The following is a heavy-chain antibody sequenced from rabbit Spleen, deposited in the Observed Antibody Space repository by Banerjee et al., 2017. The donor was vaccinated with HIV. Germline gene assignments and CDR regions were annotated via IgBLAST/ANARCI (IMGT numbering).Heavy chain of an antibody. J-gene: IGHJ6*01. CDR2: IDAGSSDFT. V-gene: IGHV1S45*01. CDR1: GIDFSSDSY. Sequence: QQQLEESGGGLVKPGGTLTLTCKASGIDFSSDSYMCWVRQAPGKGLEWIACIDAGSSDFTYFASWAKGRFTISKTSSTTVTLQMTSLTVADTATYFCARDTGSSFSSYGMDLWGPGTLVTVS. CDR3: ARDTGSSFSSYGMDL. D-gene: IGHD8-1*01.